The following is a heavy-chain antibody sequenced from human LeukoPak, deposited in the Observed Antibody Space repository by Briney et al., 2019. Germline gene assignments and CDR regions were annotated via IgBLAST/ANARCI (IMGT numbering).Heavy chain of an antibody. J-gene: IGHJ4*02. D-gene: IGHD3-22*01. CDR3: AREQDDSSGYYYFDY. V-gene: IGHV4-39*02. CDR2: FYYSGST. Sequence: SETLSLTCNVSGGSISSSSYYWGWIRQPPGKGLEWIGSFYYSGSTDYSPSLKTRVTISVDTSKNQFSLKLSSVTAADTAVYYCAREQDDSSGYYYFDYWGQGTLVTVSS. CDR1: GGSISSSSYY.